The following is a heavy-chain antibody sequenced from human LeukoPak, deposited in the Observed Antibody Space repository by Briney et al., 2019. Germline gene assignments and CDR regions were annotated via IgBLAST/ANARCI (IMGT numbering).Heavy chain of an antibody. CDR3: ARYSSSEYFDY. CDR1: GGSFSGYY. CDR2: INHSGST. Sequence: SETLSLTCAVYGGSFSGYYWSWIRPPPGKGRMWMGEINHSGSTNYNPSLKSRVTISVDTSNNQFSLKLSSVTAADTAVYYCARYSSSEYFDYWGQGTLVTVSS. J-gene: IGHJ4*02. D-gene: IGHD6-13*01. V-gene: IGHV4-34*01.